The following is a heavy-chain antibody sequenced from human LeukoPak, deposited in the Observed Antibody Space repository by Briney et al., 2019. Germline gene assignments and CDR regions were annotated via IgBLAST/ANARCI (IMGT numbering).Heavy chain of an antibody. V-gene: IGHV3-64*01. CDR1: GFTFNTYP. J-gene: IGHJ4*02. CDR3: ARTTQEGLFDY. Sequence: GRSLRLSCAASGFTFNTYPMHWVRQAPGKGLEYVSAISSNGGSTYYANSVKGRFTISRDNSKNTLYLQMGSLRAEDMAVYYCARTTQEGLFDYWGQGTLVTVSS. CDR2: ISSNGGST. D-gene: IGHD1-14*01.